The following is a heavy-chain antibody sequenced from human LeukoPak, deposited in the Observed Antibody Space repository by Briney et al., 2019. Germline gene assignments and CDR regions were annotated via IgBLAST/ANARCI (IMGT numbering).Heavy chain of an antibody. CDR2: INYSGST. D-gene: IGHD4-11*01. CDR1: GGSIRSSHYY. V-gene: IGHV4-39*01. Sequence: SETLSLICTVSGGSIRSSHYYWGWIRQPPGKGLEWIGSINYSGSTYYNPSLKSRVTISVDTSKNQFSLKLSSVTAADTAVYYCARQTTVTTPFDYWGQGTLVTVSS. J-gene: IGHJ4*02. CDR3: ARQTTVTTPFDY.